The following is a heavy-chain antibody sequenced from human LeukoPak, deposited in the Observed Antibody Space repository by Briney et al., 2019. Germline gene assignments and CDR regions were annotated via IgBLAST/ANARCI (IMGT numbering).Heavy chain of an antibody. CDR2: ISWNSGSI. V-gene: IGHV3-9*01. CDR1: GFTFDDYA. J-gene: IGHJ4*02. CDR3: AKDIGSGSYCDY. D-gene: IGHD1-26*01. Sequence: LSGRSLRLSCAASGFTFDDYAMHWVRQAPGKGLEWVSGISWNSGSIGCADSVKGRFTISRDNAKNSLYLQMNSPRAEDTALYYCAKDIGSGSYCDYWGQGTLVTVSS.